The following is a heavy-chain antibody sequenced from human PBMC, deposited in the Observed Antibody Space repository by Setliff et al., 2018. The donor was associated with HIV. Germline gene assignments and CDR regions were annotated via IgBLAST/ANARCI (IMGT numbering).Heavy chain of an antibody. D-gene: IGHD6-19*01. CDR3: ASGRGEYSSGWYRNALDI. J-gene: IGHJ3*02. Sequence: ASVMVSCKASGYTFINYHITWVRQAPGQGLEWVGSISASSVNTNYTQGRVTMTTDISTSTAYMELRSLRSDDTAVYYCASGRGEYSSGWYRNALDIWGQGTMVTVSS. CDR2: ISASSVNT. V-gene: IGHV1-18*01. CDR1: GYTFINYH.